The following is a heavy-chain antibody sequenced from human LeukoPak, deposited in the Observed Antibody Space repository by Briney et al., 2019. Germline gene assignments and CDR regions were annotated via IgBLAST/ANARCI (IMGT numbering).Heavy chain of an antibody. CDR2: ISLTGLT. CDR3: SRENGAFSPFGY. V-gene: IGHV4-4*02. Sequence: SGTLSLTCGVSGGSISNTNWWSLVRQPPGQGLEWIGEISLTGLTHYNPSLERRVTVSLDKSKNQLSLNLTSVTAADTAVYYCSRENGAFSPFGYWGQGILVTVLS. CDR1: GGSISNTNW. J-gene: IGHJ4*02. D-gene: IGHD2-8*01.